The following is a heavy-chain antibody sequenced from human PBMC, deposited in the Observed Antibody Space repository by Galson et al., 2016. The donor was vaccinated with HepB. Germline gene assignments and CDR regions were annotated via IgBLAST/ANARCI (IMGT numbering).Heavy chain of an antibody. D-gene: IGHD3-16*01. CDR2: ISGYTGKT. CDR1: GYSFSTRA. V-gene: IGHV1-18*04. CDR3: ARGEDGGGGHFDY. Sequence: SVKVSCKASGYSFSTRAINWVRQAPGGGLEWIGRISGYTGKTHYRQKFQGRVTMAEGTSTGTTYMELKNLAEDDTALYYCARGEDGGGGHFDYWGQGTLVLVSS. J-gene: IGHJ4*02.